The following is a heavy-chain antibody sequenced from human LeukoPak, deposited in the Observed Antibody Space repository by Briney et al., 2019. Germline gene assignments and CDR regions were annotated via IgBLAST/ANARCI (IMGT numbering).Heavy chain of an antibody. CDR3: AKAMAGGFNFGPFDY. CDR1: GFTFSTYA. CDR2: ISGSGGST. D-gene: IGHD6-19*01. Sequence: GGSLRLSCAASGFTFSTYAMSWVRQAPGKGLEWVSAISGSGGSTYYADSVKGRFTISRDNAKNTVHLQMNSLRAEDTAIYYCAKAMAGGFNFGPFDYWGQGTLVTVSS. J-gene: IGHJ4*02. V-gene: IGHV3-23*01.